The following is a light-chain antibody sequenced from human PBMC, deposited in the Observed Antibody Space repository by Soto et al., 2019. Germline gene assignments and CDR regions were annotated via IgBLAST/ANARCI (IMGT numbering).Light chain of an antibody. CDR2: GAS. J-gene: IGKJ3*01. CDR3: QQYGSSPFT. V-gene: IGKV3-20*01. Sequence: EIVLTQSPGTLSLSPGERATFSCRASQSVSSNYLAWYQQKPGQAPRLLIYGASSRATGIPDRFGGSGSGTDFTLTISRLEPEDFAVYYCQQYGSSPFTFGPGTKVDIK. CDR1: QSVSSNY.